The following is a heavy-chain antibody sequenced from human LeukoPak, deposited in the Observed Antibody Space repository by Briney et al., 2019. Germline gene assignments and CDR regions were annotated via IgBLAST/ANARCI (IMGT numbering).Heavy chain of an antibody. CDR2: IFRIGSS. Sequence: SETLSLTCSVSGFSITTGYYWAWIRQPPGKGLEWIGTIFRIGSSYFNPSLKSRVTISVDKSKNQFSLKLSSVTAADTAVYYCARGPKGIAAAGTGIFDYWGQGTLVTVSS. D-gene: IGHD6-13*01. V-gene: IGHV4-38-2*02. CDR1: GFSITTGYY. CDR3: ARGPKGIAAAGTGIFDY. J-gene: IGHJ4*02.